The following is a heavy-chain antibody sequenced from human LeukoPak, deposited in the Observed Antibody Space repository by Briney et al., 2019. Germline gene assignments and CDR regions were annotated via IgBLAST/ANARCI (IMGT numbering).Heavy chain of an antibody. V-gene: IGHV1-2*06. J-gene: IGHJ5*02. CDR1: GYSFTDYC. Sequence: ASVKVSCKASGYSFTDYCMRWVRQASERGLERMGRINPNSGGTNYAQKFQGRVTMTRNTSISTAYMELSSLRSEDTAVYYCARVDPYDFWSGYSDLFFDPWGQGTLVTVSS. CDR3: ARVDPYDFWSGYSDLFFDP. CDR2: INPNSGGT. D-gene: IGHD3-3*01.